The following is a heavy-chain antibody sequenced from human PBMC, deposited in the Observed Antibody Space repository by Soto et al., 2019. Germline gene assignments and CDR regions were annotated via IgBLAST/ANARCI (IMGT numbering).Heavy chain of an antibody. Sequence: PGGSLRLSCAASGFTFSSYWMNWVRQAPGKGLEWVANIKQGGIEKYYVDSVKGRFTISRDNAKNSLFLQMNSLRAEDTAVYYCARDPGYSSTSNYYFDGMDVWGQGPPITVSS. D-gene: IGHD6-13*01. CDR1: GFTFSSYW. V-gene: IGHV3-7*03. J-gene: IGHJ6*02. CDR2: IKQGGIEK. CDR3: ARDPGYSSTSNYYFDGMDV.